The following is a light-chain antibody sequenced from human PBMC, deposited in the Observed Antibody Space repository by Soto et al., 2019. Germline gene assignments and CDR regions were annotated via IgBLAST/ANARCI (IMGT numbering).Light chain of an antibody. Sequence: EIVLTQSPATLSLSPGNRATLSCRASESVSRYLAWYQQKPGQAPRLLIYDASNRATGIPARFSVSGSGTDYTLTITSLEPKDFAVYYCQQRTNWPSTFGGGTKVEIK. J-gene: IGKJ4*01. CDR3: QQRTNWPST. CDR2: DAS. V-gene: IGKV3-11*01. CDR1: ESVSRY.